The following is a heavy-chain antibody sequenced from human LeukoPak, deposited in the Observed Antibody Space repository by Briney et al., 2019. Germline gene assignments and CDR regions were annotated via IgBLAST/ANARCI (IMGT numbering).Heavy chain of an antibody. V-gene: IGHV1-24*01. D-gene: IGHD2-15*01. J-gene: IGHJ4*02. CDR1: RYTLTELS. CDR2: FDPEDGET. CDR3: ATPLGYCSGGSCYFDY. Sequence: ASVKVSCKVSRYTLTELSMHWVRQAPGKGLEWMGGFDPEDGETIYAQKFQGRVTMTEDTSTDTAYMELSSLRSEDTAVYYCATPLGYCSGGSCYFDYWGQGTLVTVSS.